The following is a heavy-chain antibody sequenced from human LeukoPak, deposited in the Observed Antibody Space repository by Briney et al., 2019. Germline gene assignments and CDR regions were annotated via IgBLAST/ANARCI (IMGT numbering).Heavy chain of an antibody. Sequence: GGSLRLSCAASGFTFSSYGMHWVRQAPGKGLEWVAVITYDGSNKYYTDSVKGRFTISRDNSKSTLYLQMNSLRAEDTAVYYCAKVRWDNSGWYYLDYWGQGTLVTVSS. D-gene: IGHD6-19*01. CDR2: ITYDGSNK. J-gene: IGHJ4*02. CDR3: AKVRWDNSGWYYLDY. V-gene: IGHV3-30*18. CDR1: GFTFSSYG.